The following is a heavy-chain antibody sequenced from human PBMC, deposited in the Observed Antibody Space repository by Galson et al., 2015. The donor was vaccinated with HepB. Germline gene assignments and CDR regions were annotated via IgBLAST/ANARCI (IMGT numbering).Heavy chain of an antibody. Sequence: ETLSLTCAVYGGSFSGYYWSWIRQPPGKGLEWIGEINHSGSTNYNPSLKSRVTISVDTSKNQFSLKLSSVTAADTAVYYCARQAGYCSSTSCSRTYGMDVWGQGTTVTVSS. V-gene: IGHV4-34*01. CDR1: GGSFSGYY. D-gene: IGHD2-2*01. J-gene: IGHJ6*02. CDR2: INHSGST. CDR3: ARQAGYCSSTSCSRTYGMDV.